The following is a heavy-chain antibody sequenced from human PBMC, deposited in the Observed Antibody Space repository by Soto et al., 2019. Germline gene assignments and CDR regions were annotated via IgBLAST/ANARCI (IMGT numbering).Heavy chain of an antibody. J-gene: IGHJ4*02. CDR3: AKDLLYGGVY. V-gene: IGHV4-59*01. CDR2: IYYSGST. D-gene: IGHD4-17*01. Sequence: SETLSLTCTVSGASISSYYWTWIRQPPGKGLEWIGYIYYSGSTNYNPSLKSRVTISVDTSKNQFSLKLSSVTAADTAVYYCAKDLLYGGVYWGQGTLVTVSS. CDR1: GASISSYY.